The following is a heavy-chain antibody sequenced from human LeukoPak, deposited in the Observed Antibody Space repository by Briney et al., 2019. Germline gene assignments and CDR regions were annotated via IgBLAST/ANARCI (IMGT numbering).Heavy chain of an antibody. CDR2: ISSSGSTI. CDR1: GFTFSDYY. V-gene: IGHV3-11*01. CDR3: ARDKVSGYCSGGSCYNWFDP. Sequence: PGGSLRLSCAASGFTFSDYYMSWIRQAPGKGLEWVSYISSSGSTIYYADSVKGRFTISRDNAKNSLYLQMNSLRAEDTAVYYCARDKVSGYCSGGSCYNWFDPWGQGTLVTVSS. J-gene: IGHJ5*02. D-gene: IGHD2-15*01.